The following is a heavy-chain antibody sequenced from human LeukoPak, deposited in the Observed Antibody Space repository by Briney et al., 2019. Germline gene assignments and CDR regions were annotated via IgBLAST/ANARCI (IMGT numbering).Heavy chain of an antibody. Sequence: RSSETLSLTCTVSGGSISSGSFYWSWIRQTAGKGLEWIGRIYPSGDSQYSPSFRSRATISLDTRNQFSLKLSSVTAADTAVYFCARGYDRNGYQSRGFDYWGQGALVNVS. V-gene: IGHV4-61*02. CDR2: IYPSGDS. CDR1: GGSISSGSFY. J-gene: IGHJ4*02. CDR3: ARGYDRNGYQSRGFDY. D-gene: IGHD3-22*01.